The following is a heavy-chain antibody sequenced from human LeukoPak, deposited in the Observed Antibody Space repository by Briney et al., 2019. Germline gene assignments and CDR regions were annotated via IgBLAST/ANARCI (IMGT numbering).Heavy chain of an antibody. J-gene: IGHJ4*02. CDR1: GLTFSSHW. CDR3: ARNGYGDTALDY. CDR2: ITNDGSST. D-gene: IGHD4-17*01. Sequence: PGGSLRLSCAASGLTFSSHWMHWVRQAPGKGLVWVSRITNDGSSTTYADSVKGRFTISRDNAKNMLYLQVNSLRAEDTAVYYCARNGYGDTALDYWGQGTLVTVSS. V-gene: IGHV3-74*01.